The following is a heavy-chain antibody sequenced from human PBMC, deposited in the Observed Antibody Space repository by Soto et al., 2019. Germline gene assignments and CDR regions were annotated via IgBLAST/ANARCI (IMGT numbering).Heavy chain of an antibody. CDR1: GGSISDFY. D-gene: IGHD6-6*01. V-gene: IGHV4-59*01. J-gene: IGHJ4*02. CDR2: IYYSGST. CDR3: ARVGGLAARTFDY. Sequence: SETLSLTCTVSGGSISDFYWSWIRQPPGKGLEWIGYIYYSGSTNYNPSLKSRVTVSVDTSKNQFSLNLRSMSPADTAVYYCARVGGLAARTFDYWGPGTLVTVSS.